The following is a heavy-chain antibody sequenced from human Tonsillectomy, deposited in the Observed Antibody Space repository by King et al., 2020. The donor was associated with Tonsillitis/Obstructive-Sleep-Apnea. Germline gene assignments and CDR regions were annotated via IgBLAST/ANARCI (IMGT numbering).Heavy chain of an antibody. CDR2: ISSNGGST. D-gene: IGHD3-10*01. CDR1: GFTFSSYA. J-gene: IGHJ4*02. V-gene: IGHV3-64D*06. CDR3: VKGALLWFGELSYFAY. Sequence: VQLVESGGGLVQPGGSLRLSCSASGFTFSSYAMHWVRQAPGKGLEYVSAISSNGGSTYYADSVKGRFTISRDNSKNTLYLQMSSLRAEDTAVYYCVKGALLWFGELSYFAYWGQGPLVTVSS.